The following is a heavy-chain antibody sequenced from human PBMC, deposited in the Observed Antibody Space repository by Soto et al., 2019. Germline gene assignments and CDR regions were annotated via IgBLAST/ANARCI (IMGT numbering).Heavy chain of an antibody. Sequence: LSLTCTVSGGSISSYYWSWIRQPPGRGLEWIGYIYYSGSTNYNPSLKSRVTISVDTSKNQFSLKLSSVTAADTAVYYCARDIAAAGGNWFDPWGQGTLVTVSS. CDR3: ARDIAAAGGNWFDP. CDR1: GGSISSYY. CDR2: IYYSGST. D-gene: IGHD6-13*01. V-gene: IGHV4-59*01. J-gene: IGHJ5*02.